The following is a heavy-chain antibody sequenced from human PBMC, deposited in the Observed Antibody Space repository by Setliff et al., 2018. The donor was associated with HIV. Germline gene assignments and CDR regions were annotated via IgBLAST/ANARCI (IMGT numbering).Heavy chain of an antibody. CDR3: ARRAGSDYFTRFDY. CDR2: VYHTGST. Sequence: SETLSLTCDVSGVSISDNNWWSWVRQPPGRGLEWIGEVYHTGSTNYNPSLKSRVTILGDTSKNQFSLKSSSVTAADTAVYYCARRAGSDYFTRFDYWGQGTLVTVSS. CDR1: GVSISDNNW. J-gene: IGHJ4*02. D-gene: IGHD3-10*01. V-gene: IGHV4-4*02.